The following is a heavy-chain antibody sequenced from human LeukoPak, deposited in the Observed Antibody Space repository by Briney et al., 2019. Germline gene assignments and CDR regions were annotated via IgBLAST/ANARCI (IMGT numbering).Heavy chain of an antibody. CDR3: ARVNCSGGSCYSSFAY. CDR2: ISSSSSPI. V-gene: IGHV3-48*01. Sequence: RAGGSLRLSCVASGFTFSSYSMNWVRQAPGKGLEWISYISSSSSPIYYADSVKGRFTISRDNAKNSLYLQMSSLRAEDTAVYYCARVNCSGGSCYSSFAYWGQGTLVTVSS. CDR1: GFTFSSYS. J-gene: IGHJ4*02. D-gene: IGHD2-15*01.